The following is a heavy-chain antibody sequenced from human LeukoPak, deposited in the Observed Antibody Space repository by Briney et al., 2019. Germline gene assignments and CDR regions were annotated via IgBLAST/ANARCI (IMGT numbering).Heavy chain of an antibody. CDR3: ARLRFLEWLSHYYYYYGMDV. Sequence: GGSLRLSCAASGFTFSSYWMSWVRQAPGKGLEWVANIKQDGSEKYYVDSVKGRFTISRDNAKNSLYLQMNSLRAEDTAVYYCARLRFLEWLSHYYYYYGMDVWGQGTTVTVS. CDR2: IKQDGSEK. CDR1: GFTFSSYW. D-gene: IGHD3-3*01. V-gene: IGHV3-7*03. J-gene: IGHJ6*02.